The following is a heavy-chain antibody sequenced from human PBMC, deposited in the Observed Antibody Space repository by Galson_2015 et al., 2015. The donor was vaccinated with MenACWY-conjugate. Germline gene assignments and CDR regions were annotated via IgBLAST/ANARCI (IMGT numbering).Heavy chain of an antibody. V-gene: IGHV3-23*01. J-gene: IGHJ6*03. CDR2: ISASGGST. D-gene: IGHD6-6*01. CDR3: VKERGSLSHNYYFYFMDV. Sequence: SLRLSCAASGFSFRSNAMSWVRQAPGKGLEWVSAISASGGSTYYPDYAQGRFTISRDNSKNTRFLVMNSLRGEDTALYYCVKERGSLSHNYYFYFMDVWGKGTTVTVS. CDR1: GFSFRSNA.